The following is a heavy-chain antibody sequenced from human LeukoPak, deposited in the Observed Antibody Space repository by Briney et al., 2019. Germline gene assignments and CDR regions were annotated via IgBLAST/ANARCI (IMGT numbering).Heavy chain of an antibody. V-gene: IGHV4-59*01. CDR2: IYYSGTT. D-gene: IGHD6-13*01. CDR1: GGSISSYY. Sequence: SETLSLTCTVSGGSISSYYWSCIRQPPGKGLEWIGYIYYSGTTNYNPSLKSRVTISVDTSKNQFSLKLSPVTAAEKAVYYCARGVYIAAAQYGYWGQGTLVTVSS. J-gene: IGHJ4*02. CDR3: ARGVYIAAAQYGY.